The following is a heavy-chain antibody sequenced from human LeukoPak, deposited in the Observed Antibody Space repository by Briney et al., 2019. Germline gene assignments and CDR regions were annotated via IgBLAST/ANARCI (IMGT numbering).Heavy chain of an antibody. V-gene: IGHV3-23*01. D-gene: IGHD5-24*01. CDR3: AKDHGEMATIFCFYY. J-gene: IGHJ4*02. CDR2: TSGSGGST. CDR1: GFTVSTNY. Sequence: GGSLRLSCAASGFTVSTNYVSWVRQAPGKGLEWVSATSGSGGSTYYADSVKGRFTISRDNSKNTLYLQMNSLRAEDTAVYYCAKDHGEMATIFCFYYWGQGTLATVSS.